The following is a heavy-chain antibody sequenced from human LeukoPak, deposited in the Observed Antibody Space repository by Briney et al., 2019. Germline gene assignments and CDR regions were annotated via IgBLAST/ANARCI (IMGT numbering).Heavy chain of an antibody. V-gene: IGHV1-69*13. Sequence: ASVKVSCKASGGTFSSYAISWVRQAPGQGLEWMGGIIPIFGTANYAQKFQGRVTITADESTSTAYMELSSLRSEDTAVYYCARSGVNVCGGDCSSYYYYYMDVWGKGTTVTVSS. D-gene: IGHD2-21*01. CDR1: GGTFSSYA. J-gene: IGHJ6*03. CDR2: IIPIFGTA. CDR3: ARSGVNVCGGDCSSYYYYYMDV.